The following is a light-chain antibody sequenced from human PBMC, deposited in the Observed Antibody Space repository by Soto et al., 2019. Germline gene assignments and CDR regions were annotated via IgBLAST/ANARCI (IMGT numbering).Light chain of an antibody. CDR3: QQYNKRRT. J-gene: IGKJ1*01. CDR1: QSVSGN. CDR2: ATF. V-gene: IGKV3-15*01. Sequence: ELVLTQSPATLSVSPGERATLSCRASQSVSGNLAWYQQKPGQAPRLLIYATFTRATGIPARFSGSGSGTEFTLTISSLQSEDFAVYYCQQYNKRRTFGQGTKVEVK.